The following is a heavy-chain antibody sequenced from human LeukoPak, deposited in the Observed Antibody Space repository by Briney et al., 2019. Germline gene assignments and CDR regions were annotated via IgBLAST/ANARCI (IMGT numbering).Heavy chain of an antibody. V-gene: IGHV3-23*01. CDR3: AKDGGEYYDILTGYYRRLYYMDV. CDR1: GFTFSTYG. D-gene: IGHD3-9*01. Sequence: PGGTLRLSCVDSGFTFSTYGMSWVPQAPGKGREWVSPISGSGGSTYYADSVKGRFTVSRDNSKTTLYLQMNSLRAEDTAVYYCAKDGGEYYDILTGYYRRLYYMDVWGKGTTVTISS. J-gene: IGHJ6*03. CDR2: ISGSGGST.